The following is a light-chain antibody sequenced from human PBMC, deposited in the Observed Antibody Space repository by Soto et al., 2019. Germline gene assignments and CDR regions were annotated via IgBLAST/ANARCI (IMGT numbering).Light chain of an antibody. V-gene: IGKV3-20*01. J-gene: IGKJ5*01. CDR2: GAS. CDR3: QHHDSWPLMT. CDR1: QSVSSSF. Sequence: EIVLTQSPATLSVSPGERATLSCRAIQSVSSSFLAWYQQTVGQAPMLLIYGASSRATGIPDRFSGRWSGTFFTLTISRLDPEDPALYYWQHHDSWPLMTFGQGTRVEIK.